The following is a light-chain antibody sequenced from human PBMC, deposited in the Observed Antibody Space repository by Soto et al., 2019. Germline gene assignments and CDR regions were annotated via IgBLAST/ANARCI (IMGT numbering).Light chain of an antibody. Sequence: EIVLTQSPGTLSLSPGERATLSCSACQSVSSSYLAWYQQKPRQAPRLLIYGASSRATGIPDRFSGSGSVTDFTLTISRLVPEDFAVYYCQQYNNWWTFGQGTKVDI. V-gene: IGKV3-20*01. J-gene: IGKJ1*01. CDR2: GAS. CDR3: QQYNNWWT. CDR1: QSVSSSY.